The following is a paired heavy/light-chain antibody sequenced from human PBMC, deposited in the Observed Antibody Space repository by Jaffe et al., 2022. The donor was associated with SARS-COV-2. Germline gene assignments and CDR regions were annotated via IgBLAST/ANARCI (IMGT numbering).Heavy chain of an antibody. CDR1: GFTFSNYA. J-gene: IGHJ3*02. CDR3: AKCIVDSSGYYYVYSYDGFDI. V-gene: IGHV3-23*01. Sequence: EVQLLESGGGLVQPGGSLRLSCAASGFTFSNYAMSWVRQAPGKGLEWVSVMSGSGGSTYYADSVKGRFTISRDNSKNTLYLQMNSLRAEDTAVYYCAKCIVDSSGYYYVYSYDGFDIWGQGTMVTVSS. CDR2: MSGSGGST. D-gene: IGHD3-22*01.
Light chain of an antibody. CDR1: SSDVGGYNY. CDR3: CSYAGSYTWV. CDR2: DAS. V-gene: IGLV2-11*01. J-gene: IGLJ3*02. Sequence: QSALTQPRSVSGSPGQSVTISCTGASSDVGGYNYVSWYQQHPGKAPKLMIYDASKRPSGVPDRFSGSKSGNTASLTISGLQAEDEAHYYCCSYAGSYTWVFGGGTELTVL.